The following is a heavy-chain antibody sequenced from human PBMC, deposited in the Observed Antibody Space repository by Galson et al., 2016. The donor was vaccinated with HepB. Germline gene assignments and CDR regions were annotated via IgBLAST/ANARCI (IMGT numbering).Heavy chain of an antibody. CDR2: IENAGST. CDR1: SGSFSSGAYC. J-gene: IGHJ6*02. CDR3: ARDEGFYNGMDV. Sequence: TLSLTCTVSSGSFSSGAYCWSWVRQSPGKGLEWIGYIENAGSTNYNPSLKSRVTISRDTSKNQFFLELTSVTAADTAVYYCARDEGFYNGMDVWGQGTTVTVAS. D-gene: IGHD2-2*02. V-gene: IGHV4-61*08.